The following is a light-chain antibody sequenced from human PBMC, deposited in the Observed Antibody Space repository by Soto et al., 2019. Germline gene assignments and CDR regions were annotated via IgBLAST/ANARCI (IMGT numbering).Light chain of an antibody. CDR3: QSYDSSLSGSGV. CDR2: GHN. Sequence: QAVVTQPPSVSGAPGQRVTISCTGSYSNMGAGYEVHWYQQIPGTAPKLLISGHNNRPSGVPDRFFGSKSGTSASLTIIGLQAEDEADYYCQSYDSSLSGSGVFGGGTKLTVL. CDR1: YSNMGAGYE. J-gene: IGLJ3*02. V-gene: IGLV1-40*01.